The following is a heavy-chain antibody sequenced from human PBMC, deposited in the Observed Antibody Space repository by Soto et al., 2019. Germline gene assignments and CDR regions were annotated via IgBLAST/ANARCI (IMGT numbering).Heavy chain of an antibody. CDR2: IYYSGST. J-gene: IGHJ4*02. CDR1: GGSISSGGYY. V-gene: IGHV4-31*03. D-gene: IGHD1-26*01. Sequence: QVQLQESGPGLVKPSQTLSLTCTVSGGSISSGGYYWSWIRQHPGKGLEWIGYIYYSGSTYYNPSIKSRGTISVDTSKNQFSLKLSSVTAADTAVYYCARVDTSMGATCVSYWGQGTLVTVSS. CDR3: ARVDTSMGATCVSY.